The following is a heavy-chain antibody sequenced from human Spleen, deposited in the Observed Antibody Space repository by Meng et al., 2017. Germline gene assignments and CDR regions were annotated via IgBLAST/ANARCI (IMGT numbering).Heavy chain of an antibody. CDR2: INPDTGDT. CDR1: GYTLTAYY. CDR3: ARGGELDS. J-gene: IGHJ4*02. Sequence: QGQLVQSGAELKKPWASVKVSCNPSGYTLTAYYIHWVRQAPGQGLEWMGHINPDTGDTLYAQKFQGRVTMTRNTSISTAYMELSSLRSEDTAVYYCARGGELDSWGQGTLVTVSS. V-gene: IGHV1-8*02.